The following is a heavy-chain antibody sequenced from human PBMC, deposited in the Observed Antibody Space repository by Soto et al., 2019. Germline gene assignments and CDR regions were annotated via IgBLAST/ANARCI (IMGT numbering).Heavy chain of an antibody. CDR2: ISAYNGNT. V-gene: IGHV1-18*04. J-gene: IGHJ6*02. D-gene: IGHD6-19*01. CDR3: ARDRVAVATRYGMDV. CDR1: GYTFTSYG. Sequence: GASVKVSFKASGYTFTSYGISWVRQAPGQGLEWMGWISAYNGNTNYAQKLQGRVTMTTDTSTSTAYMELRSLRSDDTAVYYCARDRVAVATRYGMDVWGQGTTVTVSS.